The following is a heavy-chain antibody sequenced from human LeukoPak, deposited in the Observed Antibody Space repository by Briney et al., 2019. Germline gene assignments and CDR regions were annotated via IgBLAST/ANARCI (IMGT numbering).Heavy chain of an antibody. J-gene: IGHJ4*02. Sequence: PGGSLRLSCAASGFTFSSSWMSWVRQAPGKGLEWVANIKQDGSEKYYVDSVKGRFTISRDNAKNSLYLQMNSLRAEDTAVYYCAGAAAPKTHFDYWGQGTLVTVSS. V-gene: IGHV3-7*03. CDR3: AGAAAPKTHFDY. CDR1: GFTFSSSW. CDR2: IKQDGSEK. D-gene: IGHD6-13*01.